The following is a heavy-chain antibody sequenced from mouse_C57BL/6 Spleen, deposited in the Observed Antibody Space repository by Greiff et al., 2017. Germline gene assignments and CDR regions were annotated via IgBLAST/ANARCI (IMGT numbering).Heavy chain of an antibody. V-gene: IGHV1-26*01. Sequence: EVQLQQSGPELVKPGASVTISCKASGYTFTDYYMNWVKQSHGKSLEWIGDINPNTGGTSYNQKFKGKATLTVDKSSSTAYMELRSLTSEDSAVXYCARCLGYFDVWGTGTTVTVSS. J-gene: IGHJ1*03. CDR1: GYTFTDYY. CDR3: ARCLGYFDV. CDR2: INPNTGGT.